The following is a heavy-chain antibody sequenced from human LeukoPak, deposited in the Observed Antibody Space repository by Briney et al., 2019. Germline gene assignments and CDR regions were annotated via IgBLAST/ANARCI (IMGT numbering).Heavy chain of an antibody. J-gene: IGHJ4*02. CDR2: INHSGST. CDR1: GGSFSGYY. Sequence: SETLSLTCAVYGGSFSGYYWSWIRQPPGKGLEWIGEINHSGSTNYNPSLKSRVTISVDTSKNQFSLKLSSVTAADTAVYYCARQYGLYDYVWGGYRYYFDYWGQGTLVTVSS. D-gene: IGHD3-16*02. V-gene: IGHV4-34*01. CDR3: ARQYGLYDYVWGGYRYYFDY.